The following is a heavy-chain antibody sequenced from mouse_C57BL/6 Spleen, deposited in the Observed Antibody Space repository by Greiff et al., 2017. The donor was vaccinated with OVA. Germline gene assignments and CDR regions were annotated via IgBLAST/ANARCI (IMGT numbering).Heavy chain of an antibody. CDR3: TRVGAYWYFDV. V-gene: IGHV5-9-1*02. Sequence: EVKLMESGAGLVKPGGSLKLSCAASGFTFSSYAMSWVRQTPEKRLEWVAYISSGGDYIYYADTVKGRFTISRDNARNTLYLQMSSLKSEDTAMYYCTRVGAYWYFDVWGTGTTVTVSS. J-gene: IGHJ1*03. CDR1: GFTFSSYA. D-gene: IGHD3-1*01. CDR2: ISSGGDYI.